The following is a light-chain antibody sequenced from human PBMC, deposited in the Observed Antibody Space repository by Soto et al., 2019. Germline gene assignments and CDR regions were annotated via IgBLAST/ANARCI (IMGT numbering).Light chain of an antibody. CDR2: EVT. J-gene: IGLJ2*01. Sequence: QSALTQPASVSGSPGQSITVSCTGTSSDVGGYNYVSWYQQHPGKAPKVIIYEVTNRPSGISNRFSGSKSGNTASLTISGLQAGDEADYYCSSYTSSNTLVFGGGTKVTVL. V-gene: IGLV2-14*01. CDR1: SSDVGGYNY. CDR3: SSYTSSNTLV.